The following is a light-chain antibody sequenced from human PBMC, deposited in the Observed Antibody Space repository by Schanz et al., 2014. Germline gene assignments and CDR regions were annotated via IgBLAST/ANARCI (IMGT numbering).Light chain of an antibody. CDR2: GAS. CDR1: QNIGSN. V-gene: IGKV3-11*01. CDR3: QQRSNWYT. J-gene: IGKJ2*01. Sequence: EIVLTQSPTTLSLSPGGRATLSCRASQNIGSNLAWYQQKPGQAPRLLIYGASTRATGIPARFSGSGSGTDFTLTISSLEPEDFAVYYCQQRSNWYTFGQGTKLEIK.